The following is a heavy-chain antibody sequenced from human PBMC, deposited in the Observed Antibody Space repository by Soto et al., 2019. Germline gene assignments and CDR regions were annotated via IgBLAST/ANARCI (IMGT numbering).Heavy chain of an antibody. V-gene: IGHV4-31*03. CDR1: GGSISSGGYY. CDR3: SREGSVHGIDV. D-gene: IGHD4-17*01. CDR2: IYYSGST. J-gene: IGHJ6*02. Sequence: QVQLQESGAGLAKPSQTLSLTCTVSGGSISSGGYYWSWIRQHPGKGLEWIGYIYYSGSTYYNPSLKSRVIISVDTSKNHFSLKLSSVTAADTAVYYGSREGSVHGIDVWGQGTTVTVSS.